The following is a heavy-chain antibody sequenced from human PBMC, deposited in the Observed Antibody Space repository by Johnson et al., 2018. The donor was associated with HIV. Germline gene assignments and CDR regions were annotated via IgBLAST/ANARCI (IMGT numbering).Heavy chain of an antibody. J-gene: IGHJ3*02. V-gene: IGHV3-7*01. CDR3: AREGDDYGDYVSAFDI. Sequence: VQLVESGGGLVQPGWSLRLSCAASGFTFSSYWMSWVRQAPGKGLEWVANIKQDGSEKYYVDSVKGRFTISRDNAKNSLYLQMNSLRAEDTAGYYCAREGDDYGDYVSAFDIWGQGTMVTVSS. CDR1: GFTFSSYW. CDR2: IKQDGSEK. D-gene: IGHD4-17*01.